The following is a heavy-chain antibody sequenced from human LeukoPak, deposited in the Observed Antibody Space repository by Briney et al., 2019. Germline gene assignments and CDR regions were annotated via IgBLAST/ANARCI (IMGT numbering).Heavy chain of an antibody. CDR3: ARVDSGYDFYYYYYGMDV. CDR1: GFTFSSYE. CDR2: ISSSGSNI. Sequence: GGSLRLSCAASGFTFSSYEMNWVRQAPGKGLEWVSYISSSGSNIYYADSVKGRFTISRDNAKNSLYLQMNSQRAEDTAVYYCARVDSGYDFYYYYYGMDVWGQGTTVTVSS. J-gene: IGHJ6*02. V-gene: IGHV3-48*03. D-gene: IGHD5-12*01.